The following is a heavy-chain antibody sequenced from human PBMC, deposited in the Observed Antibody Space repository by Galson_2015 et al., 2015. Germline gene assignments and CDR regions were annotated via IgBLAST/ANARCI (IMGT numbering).Heavy chain of an antibody. CDR1: GYSFTTYW. CDR2: IDPSDSYT. J-gene: IGHJ5*02. CDR3: ARQSVTANWFDP. V-gene: IGHV5-10-1*01. Sequence: QSGAEVKKPGESLRISCKGSGYSFTTYWTNWVRQMPGKGLEWMGRIDPSDSYTNYSPSFQGHVTISADKSISTAYLQWSSLKASDTAMYYCARQSVTANWFDPWGQGTLVTVSS. D-gene: IGHD1-20*01.